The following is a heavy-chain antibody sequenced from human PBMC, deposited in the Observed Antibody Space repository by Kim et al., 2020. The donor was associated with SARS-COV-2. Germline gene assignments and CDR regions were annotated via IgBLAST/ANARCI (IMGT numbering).Heavy chain of an antibody. V-gene: IGHV5-51*01. Sequence: GESLKISCKGSEYSLTNYWIAWVRRMPGKGLEWMGIICPDGFRTVYSSSFEGQVTISADKSITTAYLEWTSLKATDTAIYYCARHRALGGSYYYGMDLWGQGTTVTVSS. CDR1: EYSLTNYW. CDR3: ARHRALGGSYYYGMDL. CDR2: ICPDGFRT. D-gene: IGHD6-25*01. J-gene: IGHJ6*02.